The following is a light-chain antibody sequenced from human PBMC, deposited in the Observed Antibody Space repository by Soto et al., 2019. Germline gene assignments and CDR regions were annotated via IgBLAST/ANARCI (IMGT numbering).Light chain of an antibody. CDR1: QSVSIL. V-gene: IGKV3-15*01. CDR3: QHYNNWHQIS. J-gene: IGKJ5*01. CDR2: GAT. Sequence: EIVMTQSPATLSVSPGERATLSCRASQSVSILLAWYQQKPGQAPRLLIHGATTRATGIPARFSGSGSGTEFTLTNSVLQSEDSAGYYCQHYNNWHQISSGQGTRLEIK.